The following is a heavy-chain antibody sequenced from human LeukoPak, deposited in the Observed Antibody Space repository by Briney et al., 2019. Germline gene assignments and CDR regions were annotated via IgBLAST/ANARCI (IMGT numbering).Heavy chain of an antibody. J-gene: IGHJ6*02. CDR2: IWYDGSQE. CDR3: ARDTAGLGYCSSTSCPWDYGMDV. V-gene: IGHV3-33*01. CDR1: GFTFSNFG. Sequence: GRSLRLSCAASGFTFSNFGMHWVRQAPGKGLEWVAVIWYDGSQEYYADSVRGRLTISRDNSRNTLYLQMNSLRAEDTAVYYCARDTAGLGYCSSTSCPWDYGMDVWGQGTTVTVSS. D-gene: IGHD2-2*01.